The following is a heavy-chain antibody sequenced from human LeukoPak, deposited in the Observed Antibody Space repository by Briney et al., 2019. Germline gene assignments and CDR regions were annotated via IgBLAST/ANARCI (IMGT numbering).Heavy chain of an antibody. J-gene: IGHJ4*02. CDR2: IYYSGST. CDR1: GGSISSYY. Sequence: PSETLSLTCTVSGGSISSYYWSWIRQPPGKGLEWIGYIYYSGSTNYNPSLKSRVTISVDTSKNQFSLKLSSVTAADTAVYYSARGPGDLDSFDYWGQGTLVTVSS. V-gene: IGHV4-59*01. CDR3: ARGPGDLDSFDY. D-gene: IGHD3-16*01.